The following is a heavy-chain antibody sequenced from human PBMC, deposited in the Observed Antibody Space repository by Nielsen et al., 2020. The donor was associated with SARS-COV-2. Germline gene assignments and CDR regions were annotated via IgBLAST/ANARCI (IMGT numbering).Heavy chain of an antibody. V-gene: IGHV3-66*01. CDR1: GFTVSSNY. Sequence: GESLKISCAASGFTVSSNYMSWVRQAAGKGLEWVSVIYSDGSASYADSVKGRFTISRDNAKNSLYLQMNSLRDEDTAVYYCARGIAGEFDPWGQGTLVTVSS. D-gene: IGHD6-13*01. J-gene: IGHJ5*02. CDR3: ARGIAGEFDP. CDR2: IYSDGSA.